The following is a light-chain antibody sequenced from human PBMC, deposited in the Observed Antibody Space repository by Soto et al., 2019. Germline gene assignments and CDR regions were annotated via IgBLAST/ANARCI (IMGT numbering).Light chain of an antibody. V-gene: IGLV2-14*01. Sequence: ALTQPASVSGSPGQSITISCTGTSSDVGGYNYVSWYQQHPGKAPKLMIYDVSNRPSGVSNRFSGSKSCNTASLTISGLQAEDGADYYCSSYTSSSTVVFGGGTKVTVL. J-gene: IGLJ2*01. CDR1: SSDVGGYNY. CDR2: DVS. CDR3: SSYTSSSTVV.